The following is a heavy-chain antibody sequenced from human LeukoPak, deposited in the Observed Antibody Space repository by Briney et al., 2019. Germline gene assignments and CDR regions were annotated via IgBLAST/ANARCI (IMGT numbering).Heavy chain of an antibody. CDR1: GGSISNSDYY. Sequence: SETLSLTCTVSGGSISNSDYYWTWIRQPPGKGLEWIGYIHHSGRTYYNPSLESRLTISVDTTNNQFSLKLSSATAADTAVYYCARGGMPDPWGQGTLATVSS. CDR2: IHHSGRT. D-gene: IGHD2-2*01. CDR3: ARGGMPDP. J-gene: IGHJ5*02. V-gene: IGHV4-30-4*01.